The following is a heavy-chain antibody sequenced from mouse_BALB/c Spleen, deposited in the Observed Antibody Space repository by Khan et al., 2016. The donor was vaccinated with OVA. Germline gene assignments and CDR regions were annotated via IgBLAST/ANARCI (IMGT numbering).Heavy chain of an antibody. CDR2: INPTTGYT. CDR3: ARRGVYGIVDY. Sequence: QVQLQQSGAELAKPGASVKMSCTASGYTFTTYWMHWIQQRPGQGLEWIGYINPTTGYTEYTQNFKDKATFTADDSSSTAYMQLNSLTSEDSAVYYCARRGVYGIVDYWGQGTLVTVSA. J-gene: IGHJ3*01. CDR1: GYTFTTYW. V-gene: IGHV1-7*01. D-gene: IGHD2-10*02.